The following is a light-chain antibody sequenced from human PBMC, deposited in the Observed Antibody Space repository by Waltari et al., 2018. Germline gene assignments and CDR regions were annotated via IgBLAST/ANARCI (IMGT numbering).Light chain of an antibody. Sequence: DIQLTQSPSSVSASVGDRVTVACRASQGISSWLTWYQQKPGEAPKLLIFAASTLETGVPSRFSGGVSGTEFNLTISSLQPEDLGTYYCQQAADFPLTFGGGTKVEIK. J-gene: IGKJ4*01. CDR2: AAS. CDR1: QGISSW. CDR3: QQAADFPLT. V-gene: IGKV1-12*01.